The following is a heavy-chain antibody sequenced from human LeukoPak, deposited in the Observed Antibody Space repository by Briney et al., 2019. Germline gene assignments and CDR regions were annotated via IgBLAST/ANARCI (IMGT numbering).Heavy chain of an antibody. D-gene: IGHD2-2*02. J-gene: IGHJ5*02. CDR3: ARLLAYTVPSP. CDR1: AYTFTSYD. CDR2: MNPNSGNT. V-gene: IGHV1-8*01. Sequence: GASVKVSCKASAYTFTSYDINWVRQATGQGLERMGWMNPNSGNTGYAQKSQGRVTMTRNNSTSTAYMELSSLRAEDTAVYYCARLLAYTVPSPWGQGTLVTVSS.